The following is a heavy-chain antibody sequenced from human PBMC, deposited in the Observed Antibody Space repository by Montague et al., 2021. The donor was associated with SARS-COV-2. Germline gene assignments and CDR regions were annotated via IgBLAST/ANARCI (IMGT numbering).Heavy chain of an antibody. CDR1: GGSISSSSYY. CDR2: IYCSGST. J-gene: IGHJ4*02. CDR3: ARFYRVLPAASFDY. D-gene: IGHD2-2*01. V-gene: IGHV4-39*01. Sequence: SETLSLTCTVSGGSISSSSYYWGWIRQPPGKGLEWIGSIYCSGSTYYXXXLKSRVTISVDTSKNQFSLKLSSVTAADTAVYYCARFYRVLPAASFDYWGQGTLVTVSS.